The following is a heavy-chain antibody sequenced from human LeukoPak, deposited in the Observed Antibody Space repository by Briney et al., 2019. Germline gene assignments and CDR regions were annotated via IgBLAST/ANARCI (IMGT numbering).Heavy chain of an antibody. CDR2: VFRLQTVRT. CDR1: ASSITSTYY. D-gene: IGHD2-8*01. J-gene: IGHJ4*02. V-gene: IGHV4-38-2*02. Sequence: SETLSLTCTVSASSITSTYYWAWFRPPPGKGLEWVATVFRLQTVRTFNNPSLESRVTLSLDPSQSRFSLNLTSVTAADTALYFCARVLHAPYLIDSWGQGTLVTVSS. CDR3: ARVLHAPYLIDS.